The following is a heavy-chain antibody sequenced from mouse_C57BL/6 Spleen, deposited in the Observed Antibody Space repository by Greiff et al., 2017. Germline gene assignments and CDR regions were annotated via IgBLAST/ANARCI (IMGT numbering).Heavy chain of an antibody. Sequence: EVKVVESEGGLVQPGSSMKLSCTASGFTFSDYYMAWVRQVPEKGLEWVANINYDGSSTYYLDSLKSRFIISRDNAKNILYLQMSSLKSEDTATYYCARDRANWDYYYAMDYWGQGTSVTVSS. V-gene: IGHV5-16*01. J-gene: IGHJ4*01. D-gene: IGHD4-1*01. CDR3: ARDRANWDYYYAMDY. CDR2: INYDGSST. CDR1: GFTFSDYY.